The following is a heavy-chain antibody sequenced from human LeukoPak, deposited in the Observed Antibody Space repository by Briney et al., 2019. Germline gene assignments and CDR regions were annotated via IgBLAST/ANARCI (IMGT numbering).Heavy chain of an antibody. CDR1: GFTFSSYE. CDR2: ISSSGSTI. D-gene: IGHD3-22*01. CDR3: AKGNYYDSSAYNWFDP. J-gene: IGHJ5*02. V-gene: IGHV3-48*03. Sequence: PGGSLRLSCAASGFTFSSYEMNWVRQAPGKGLEWVSYISSSGSTIYYAESVKGRFTISRDNSKNTLYVQMNSLRAEDTAVYYCAKGNYYDSSAYNWFDPWGQGTLVTVSS.